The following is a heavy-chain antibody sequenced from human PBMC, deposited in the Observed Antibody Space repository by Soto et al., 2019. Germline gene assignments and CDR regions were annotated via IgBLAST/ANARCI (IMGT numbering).Heavy chain of an antibody. Sequence: QVQLQESGPGLVKPSQTLSLTCTVSGGSISSGGYYWSWIRQHPGKGLEWIGYIYYSGSTYYNPSLKSRVTISVDTSKNQFSLKLSSVTAADTAVYYCVRYSYGFGEYYFDYWGQGTLVTVSS. J-gene: IGHJ4*02. CDR2: IYYSGST. CDR3: VRYSYGFGEYYFDY. CDR1: GGSISSGGYY. D-gene: IGHD5-18*01. V-gene: IGHV4-31*03.